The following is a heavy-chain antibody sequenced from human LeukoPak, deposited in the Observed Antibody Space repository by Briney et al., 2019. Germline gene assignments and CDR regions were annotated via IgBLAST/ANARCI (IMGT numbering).Heavy chain of an antibody. CDR3: ARGRISQTNDAFDI. CDR2: INPNSGGT. V-gene: IGHV1-2*02. J-gene: IGHJ3*02. D-gene: IGHD2-15*01. Sequence: ASVKVSCKASGYTFTGYYMHWVRQAPGQGLEWMGWINPNSGGTNYAQKFQGRVTMTRDTSISTAYMELSRLRSDDTAVYYCARGRISQTNDAFDIWGQGTMVTVSS. CDR1: GYTFTGYY.